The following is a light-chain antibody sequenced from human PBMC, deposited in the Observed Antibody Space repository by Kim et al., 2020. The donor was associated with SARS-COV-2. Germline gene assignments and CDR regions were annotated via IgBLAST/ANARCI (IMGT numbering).Light chain of an antibody. Sequence: LGQSVRITCQGDSLRSYYASWYQQKPGQAPVLVIYGKNNRPSGIPDRFSGSSSGNTASLTITGAQAEDEADYYCNSRDSSGNFVVFGGGTQLTVL. CDR1: SLRSYY. J-gene: IGLJ2*01. V-gene: IGLV3-19*01. CDR3: NSRDSSGNFVV. CDR2: GKN.